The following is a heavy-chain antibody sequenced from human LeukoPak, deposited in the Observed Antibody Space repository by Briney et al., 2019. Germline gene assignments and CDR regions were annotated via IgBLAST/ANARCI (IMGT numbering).Heavy chain of an antibody. Sequence: GGSLRLSCAASGFTFSSYSMNWVRQAPGKGLEWVSSISSSSSYIYYADSVKGRFTISRDNAKNSLYLQMNSLRAEDTAVYYCARILSSSWYGDPFDYWGQGTLVTVSS. CDR3: ARILSSSWYGDPFDY. CDR2: ISSSSSYI. V-gene: IGHV3-21*01. J-gene: IGHJ4*02. D-gene: IGHD6-13*01. CDR1: GFTFSSYS.